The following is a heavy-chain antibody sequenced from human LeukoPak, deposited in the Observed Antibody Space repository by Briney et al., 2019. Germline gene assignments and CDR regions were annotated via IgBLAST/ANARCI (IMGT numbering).Heavy chain of an antibody. Sequence: PGGSLGLSCAASGFSFSSYSMNWVRQAPGKGLEWVSSISSSSSYIYYADSVKGRFTISRDKAKNSLYLQMNGLRAEDTAVYYCARDGLSGYSYGFCDYWGQGTLVTVSS. CDR1: GFSFSSYS. D-gene: IGHD5-18*01. CDR3: ARDGLSGYSYGFCDY. V-gene: IGHV3-21*01. CDR2: ISSSSSYI. J-gene: IGHJ4*02.